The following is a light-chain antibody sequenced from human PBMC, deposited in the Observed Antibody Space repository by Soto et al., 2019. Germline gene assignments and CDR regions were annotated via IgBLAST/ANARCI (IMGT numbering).Light chain of an antibody. Sequence: QSALTQPASVSGSPGQSITISCTGTSSDVGGYNYVSWYQQHPGKAPKVMIYEVSNRPSGVSNRFSGSKSGNTASLTISGLQDEEEADYSRSSHKSSSTYVFGTGTKVTVL. CDR3: SSHKSSSTYV. J-gene: IGLJ1*01. V-gene: IGLV2-14*01. CDR1: SSDVGGYNY. CDR2: EVS.